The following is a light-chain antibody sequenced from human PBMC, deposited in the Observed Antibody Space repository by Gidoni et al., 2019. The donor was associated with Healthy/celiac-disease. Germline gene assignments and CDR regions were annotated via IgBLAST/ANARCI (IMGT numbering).Light chain of an antibody. CDR2: AAS. Sequence: DIQLTQSPSFLSASLGDRVTTTCRASEGISSYLAWYQQKPGKAPKLLIYAASTLQSGVPSRFSGSGSGTEFTLTISSLQPEDFETYYCQQLNSYPRTFGQGTKLEIK. V-gene: IGKV1-9*01. CDR1: EGISSY. J-gene: IGKJ2*01. CDR3: QQLNSYPRT.